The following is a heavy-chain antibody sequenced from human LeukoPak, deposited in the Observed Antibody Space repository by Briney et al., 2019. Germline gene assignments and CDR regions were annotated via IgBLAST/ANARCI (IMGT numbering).Heavy chain of an antibody. Sequence: ASVKVSCKASGYTFTSYYMHWVRQAPGQGLEWMGIINPSGGSTSYAQKFQGRVTMTRDTSTSTVYMELSSLRSEDTAVYYCARAGHYDFWSGYYIDYWGQGTLVTVSS. CDR3: ARAGHYDFWSGYYIDY. D-gene: IGHD3-3*01. CDR2: INPSGGST. J-gene: IGHJ4*02. V-gene: IGHV1-46*03. CDR1: GYTFTSYY.